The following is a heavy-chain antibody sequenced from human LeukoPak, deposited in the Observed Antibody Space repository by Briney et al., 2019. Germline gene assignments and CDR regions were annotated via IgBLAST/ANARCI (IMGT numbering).Heavy chain of an antibody. CDR1: GGSISSSSYY. Sequence: PSETLSLTCTVSGGSISSSSYYWGWIRQPPGKGLEWIGSIYYSGSTYYNPSLKSRVTISVDTSNNQFSLKLTSATAADAAIYYCTRGGGAPRGSHDFWSGPRFFYWGQGNLVTVS. D-gene: IGHD3-3*01. CDR3: TRGGGAPRGSHDFWSGPRFFY. J-gene: IGHJ4*02. CDR2: IYYSGST. V-gene: IGHV4-39*07.